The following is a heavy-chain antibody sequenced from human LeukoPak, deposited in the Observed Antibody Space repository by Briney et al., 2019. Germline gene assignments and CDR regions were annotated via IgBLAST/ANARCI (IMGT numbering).Heavy chain of an antibody. Sequence: GGSLRLSXAASGFTFSNYWMIWVRQAPGKGLEWVANIKQDGSEKYYVDSVKGRFTISRDNAKNSLYLQMNSLRAEDTAVYYCARSSSAHYYDSSGYLPSHFDYWGQGTLVTVSS. J-gene: IGHJ4*02. V-gene: IGHV3-7*01. CDR2: IKQDGSEK. CDR3: ARSSSAHYYDSSGYLPSHFDY. CDR1: GFTFSNYW. D-gene: IGHD3-22*01.